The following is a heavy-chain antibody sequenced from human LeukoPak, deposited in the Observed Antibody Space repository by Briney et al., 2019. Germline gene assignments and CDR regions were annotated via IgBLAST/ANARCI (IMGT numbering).Heavy chain of an antibody. J-gene: IGHJ3*02. CDR1: GGSISSSNW. CDR3: ARAPGRYSSSWYEEDAFDI. V-gene: IGHV4-4*02. CDR2: IYHSGST. D-gene: IGHD6-13*01. Sequence: PSETLSLTCAVSGGSISSSNWWSWVRQPPGKGLEWIGYIYHSGSTYYNPSLKSRVTISVDRSKNQFSLKLSSVTAADTAVYYCARAPGRYSSSWYEEDAFDIWGQGTMVTVSS.